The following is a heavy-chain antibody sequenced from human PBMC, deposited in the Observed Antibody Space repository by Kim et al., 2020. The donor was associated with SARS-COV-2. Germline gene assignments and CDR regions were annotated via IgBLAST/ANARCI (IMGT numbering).Heavy chain of an antibody. CDR1: GYTFTSYG. J-gene: IGHJ5*02. CDR2: ISAYNGNT. D-gene: IGHD3-16*01. V-gene: IGHV1-18*01. Sequence: ASVKVSCKASGYTFTSYGISWVRQAPGQGLEWMGWISAYNGNTNYAQKLQGRVTMTTDTSTSTAYMELRSLRSDDTAVYYCARDGDGGGTYNWFDPWGQGTLVTVSS. CDR3: ARDGDGGGTYNWFDP.